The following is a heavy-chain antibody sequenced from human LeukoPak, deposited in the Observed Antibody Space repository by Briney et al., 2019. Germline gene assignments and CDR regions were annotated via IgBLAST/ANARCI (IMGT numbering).Heavy chain of an antibody. D-gene: IGHD2-21*02. V-gene: IGHV1-2*06. CDR1: GYTFTGYY. CDR2: INPNSGAT. J-gene: IGHJ2*01. Sequence: ASVKVSCKPSGYTFTGYYMHWVRQAPGQGLEWMGRINPNSGATNYAQKFQGRVTMTRDTSISTAYMELTTLRSDDSAVYYCAKSIEYCGADCYGYFDLWGRGTLVTVSS. CDR3: AKSIEYCGADCYGYFDL.